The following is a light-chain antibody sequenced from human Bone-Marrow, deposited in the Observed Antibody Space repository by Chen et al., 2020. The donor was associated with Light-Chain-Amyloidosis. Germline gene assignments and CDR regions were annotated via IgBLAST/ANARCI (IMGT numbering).Light chain of an antibody. CDR2: DNN. Sequence: QSVLTQPPSVSAAPGQKVTISCSGSNSNIGSNYVSWYQQLPGAAPELLIYDNNKRPPAMLDRFPGSKSGTSATLGLSGLQTGDEADYYCGTWDSSLSAVVFGGGTKLTVL. CDR3: GTWDSSLSAVV. CDR1: NSNIGSNY. J-gene: IGLJ3*02. V-gene: IGLV1-51*01.